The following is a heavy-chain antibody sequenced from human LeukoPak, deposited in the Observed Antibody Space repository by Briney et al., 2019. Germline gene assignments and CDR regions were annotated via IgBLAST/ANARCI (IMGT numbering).Heavy chain of an antibody. CDR1: GVSISSTSYY. Sequence: SETLSLTCTVSGVSISSTSYYWGWIRQPPGKGLEWIASIYYSGSTYYNPSLKSRVTISVDTSKNQFSLKLSSVTAADTAVYYCARSPRVLVLGYYFDYWGQGTLVTVSS. V-gene: IGHV4-39*01. CDR3: ARSPRVLVLGYYFDY. D-gene: IGHD3-3*02. CDR2: IYYSGST. J-gene: IGHJ4*02.